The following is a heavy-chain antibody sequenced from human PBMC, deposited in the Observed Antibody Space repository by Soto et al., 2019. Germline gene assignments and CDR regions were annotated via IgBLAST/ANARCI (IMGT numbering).Heavy chain of an antibody. J-gene: IGHJ4*02. Sequence: QVQLQESGPRLVRTSQTLSLTSTVSGESIDTAGYYWTWIRQRPGRGLEWLGFIYHSGATYYSSSMKSRLSISIDRSQNQFSLKVTSVTAADSAFYFCSMGDYWGQGRLVTVSS. V-gene: IGHV4-31*03. CDR3: SMGDY. CDR1: GESIDTAGYY. CDR2: IYHSGAT.